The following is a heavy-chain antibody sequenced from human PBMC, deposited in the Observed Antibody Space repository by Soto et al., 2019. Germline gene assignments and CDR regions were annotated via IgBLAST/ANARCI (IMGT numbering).Heavy chain of an antibody. Sequence: GSLRLSCAASGFTFSSYAMSWVRQAPGKGLEWVSAISGSGGSTYYADSVKGRFTISRDNSKNTLYLQMNSLRAEDTAVYYCAKGLGTYCSGGSCYSLNHGMDVWGQGTTVTVSS. CDR1: GFTFSSYA. D-gene: IGHD2-15*01. CDR3: AKGLGTYCSGGSCYSLNHGMDV. V-gene: IGHV3-23*01. J-gene: IGHJ6*02. CDR2: ISGSGGST.